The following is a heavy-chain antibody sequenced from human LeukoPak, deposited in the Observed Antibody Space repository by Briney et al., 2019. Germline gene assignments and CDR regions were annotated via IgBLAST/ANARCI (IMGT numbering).Heavy chain of an antibody. CDR2: IYHSGST. D-gene: IGHD3-22*01. J-gene: IGHJ3*02. V-gene: IGHV4-4*02. CDR3: ARDHGSNDAFDI. Sequence: SETLSLTCAVSGGSISSSNWWSWVRQPPGKGLEWIGEIYHSGSTNYNPSLKSRVTISVDTSKNQFSLRLSSVTAADTAVYYCARDHGSNDAFDIWGQGTMVTVSS. CDR1: GGSISSSNW.